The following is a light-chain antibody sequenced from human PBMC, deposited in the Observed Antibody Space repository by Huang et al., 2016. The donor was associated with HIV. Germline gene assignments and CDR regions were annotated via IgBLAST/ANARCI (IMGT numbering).Light chain of an antibody. V-gene: IGKV1-27*01. CDR1: QDIGTY. J-gene: IGKJ1*01. CDR2: ATS. Sequence: DIQMTQSPSSLSASVGDRVTLSCRASQDIGTYLAWYQHKAGKVPNLLIYATSTLQSGVPSRFSGSGSGTNFTLTIGSLRPEDVATYYCQKYDSVPRMFGQGTKVQIK. CDR3: QKYDSVPRM.